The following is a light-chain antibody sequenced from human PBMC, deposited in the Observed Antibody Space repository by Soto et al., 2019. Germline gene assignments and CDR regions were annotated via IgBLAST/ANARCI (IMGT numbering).Light chain of an antibody. V-gene: IGKV2D-29*02. CDR2: EVS. CDR1: QSLLHITGETF. Sequence: VMTQTPLSLSVAPGQPASISCKSSQSLLHITGETFLFWYLQKPGQSPQLLIYEVSNRVSGVPDRFSGSGSGTDFTLEISRLETDDVGIYYCMQSTQLPPTFGQGTRLRIE. CDR3: MQSTQLPPT. J-gene: IGKJ5*01.